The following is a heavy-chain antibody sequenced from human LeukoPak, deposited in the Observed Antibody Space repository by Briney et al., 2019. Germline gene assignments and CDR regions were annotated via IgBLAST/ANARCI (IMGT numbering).Heavy chain of an antibody. V-gene: IGHV3-23*01. CDR1: GFAFSTYA. J-gene: IGHJ6*03. Sequence: GGSLRLSCAASGFAFSTYAMSWVRQAPGKGLEWVSDISGSGGSTYYADSVKGRFTISRDSSHNTLNLQMYSLRADDTAVYYCATQLTRGVRTYMDVWGKGTTVTVSS. D-gene: IGHD3-10*01. CDR2: ISGSGGST. CDR3: ATQLTRGVRTYMDV.